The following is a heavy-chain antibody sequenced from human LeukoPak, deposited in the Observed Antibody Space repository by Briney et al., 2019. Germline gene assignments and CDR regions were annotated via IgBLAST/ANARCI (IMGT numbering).Heavy chain of an antibody. CDR2: ISYDGSNK. D-gene: IGHD2-21*01. CDR3: ARDCGPVSPMGY. J-gene: IGHJ4*02. V-gene: IGHV3-30-3*01. CDR1: GSTFSSYA. Sequence: GGSLRLSCAASGSTFSSYAMHWVRQAPGKGLEWVAVISYDGSNKYYADSVKGRFTISRDNSKNTLYLQMNSLRAEDTAVYYCARDCGPVSPMGYWGQGTLVTVSS.